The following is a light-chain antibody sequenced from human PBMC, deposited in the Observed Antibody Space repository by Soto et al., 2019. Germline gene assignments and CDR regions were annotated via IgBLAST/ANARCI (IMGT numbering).Light chain of an antibody. Sequence: DIQMTQSPSSLSAFVGDRVTITCRASQSISNFLNWYQQKPGKAPKLLIYAASSLQSGVPSRFSGSGSGTDFTLTISSLQPEDFATYYCQQSYSTPLTFGGGTKVEIK. CDR2: AAS. CDR3: QQSYSTPLT. V-gene: IGKV1-39*01. CDR1: QSISNF. J-gene: IGKJ4*01.